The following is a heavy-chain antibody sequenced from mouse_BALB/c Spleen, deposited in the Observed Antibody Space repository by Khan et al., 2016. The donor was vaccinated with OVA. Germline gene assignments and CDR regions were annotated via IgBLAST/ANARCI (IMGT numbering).Heavy chain of an antibody. CDR2: IYPGTDNT. V-gene: IGHV1-76*01. CDR3: AREEDLYYFDY. CDR1: GSIFTSYW. J-gene: IGHJ2*01. Sequence: VQLQESGAELVRPGASVKLSCKTSGSIFTSYWIHWVHQRSGQGLEWIARIYPGTDNTSYNETLKDKATLTADKSSSTAYMQLSSLKSEDAAVYFCAREEDLYYFDYWGQGTTLTVAS.